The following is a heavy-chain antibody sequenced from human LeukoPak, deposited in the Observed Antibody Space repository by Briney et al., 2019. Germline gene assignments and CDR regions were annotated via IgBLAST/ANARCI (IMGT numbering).Heavy chain of an antibody. Sequence: SETLSLTCTVSGASITSGGYYWSWIRQHPGKGLECIGYIYYSGSTYYNPSLKSRVTISVDTSKNQFSLELSSVTAADTAVYYCARGPPGTAMVTVWGQGTLVTVSS. CDR2: IYYSGST. CDR3: ARGPPGTAMVTV. CDR1: GASITSGGYY. D-gene: IGHD5-18*01. J-gene: IGHJ4*02. V-gene: IGHV4-31*03.